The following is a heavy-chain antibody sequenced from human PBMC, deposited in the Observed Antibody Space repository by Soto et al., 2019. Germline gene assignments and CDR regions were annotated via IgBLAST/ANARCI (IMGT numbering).Heavy chain of an antibody. CDR2: ISYDGSDK. D-gene: IGHD6-13*01. CDR3: AKDLAVAGTNYYYHYGMDV. CDR1: GFSLSNYG. Sequence: QVQLVESGGDVVQPGRSLRLSCVASGFSLSNYGTHWVRQAPGKGLEWVAVISYDGSDKYYSDSVKGRFTISRDNSKNTLYLQTNSLRAEDTAVYYCAKDLAVAGTNYYYHYGMDVWGQGTTVTVSS. V-gene: IGHV3-30*18. J-gene: IGHJ6*02.